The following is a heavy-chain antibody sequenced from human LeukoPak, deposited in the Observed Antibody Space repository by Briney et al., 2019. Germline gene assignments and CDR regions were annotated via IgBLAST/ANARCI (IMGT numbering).Heavy chain of an antibody. CDR2: IYYSGST. J-gene: IGHJ6*03. CDR1: GGSISSGGYY. V-gene: IGHV4-61*08. Sequence: SETLSLTCTVSGGSISSGGYYWSWIRQPPGKGLEWIGYIYYSGSTNYNPSLKSRVTISVDTSKNQFSLKLSSVTAADTAVYYCARGRRSSSSGFYYYYYMDVWGKGTTVTVSS. D-gene: IGHD6-13*01. CDR3: ARGRRSSSSGFYYYYYMDV.